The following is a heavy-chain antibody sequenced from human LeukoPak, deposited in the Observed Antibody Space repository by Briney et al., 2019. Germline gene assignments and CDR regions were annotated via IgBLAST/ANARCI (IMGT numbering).Heavy chain of an antibody. CDR2: INHSGYT. CDR3: TRMTTGHDY. V-gene: IGHV4-34*01. D-gene: IGHD4-17*01. CDR1: GVSFDDYY. Sequence: PSETLSLTCAVSGVSFDDYYWSWVRQTPGKGLEWLGEINHSGYTNDSPSLKSRVTLSIDTSNKQFSLNLRSMTVADAGIYYCTRMTTGHDYWGQGTLVTVSS. J-gene: IGHJ4*02.